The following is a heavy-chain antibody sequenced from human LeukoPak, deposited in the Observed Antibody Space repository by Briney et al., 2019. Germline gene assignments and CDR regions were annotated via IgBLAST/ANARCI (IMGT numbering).Heavy chain of an antibody. CDR3: AIVSYYYGSGSYYRRNYYYYYMDV. CDR1: GGSFSGYY. J-gene: IGHJ6*03. D-gene: IGHD3-10*01. V-gene: IGHV4-34*01. CDR2: INHNGST. Sequence: KPSETLSLTCAVYGGSFSGYYWSWIRQPPGKGLEWIGEINHNGSTNYNPSLKSRVTISVDTSKNQFSLKLSSVTAADTAVYYCAIVSYYYGSGSYYRRNYYYYYMDVWGKGTTVTVSS.